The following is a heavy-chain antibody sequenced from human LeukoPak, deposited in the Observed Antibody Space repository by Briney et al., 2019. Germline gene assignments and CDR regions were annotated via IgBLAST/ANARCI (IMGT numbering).Heavy chain of an antibody. CDR1: GFTVRSIY. CDR3: ARSTRGGDYDYYYGMDV. CDR2: FYSGGSS. V-gene: IGHV3-53*01. J-gene: IGHJ6*04. D-gene: IGHD4-17*01. Sequence: PGGSLRLSCAASGFTVRSIYMTWVRQAPGKGLEWVSSFYSGGSSYYADSVKGRFINSRDSSTDTLYLQMNSLRAEDTAVYYCARSTRGGDYDYYYGMDVWGKGTTVTVSS.